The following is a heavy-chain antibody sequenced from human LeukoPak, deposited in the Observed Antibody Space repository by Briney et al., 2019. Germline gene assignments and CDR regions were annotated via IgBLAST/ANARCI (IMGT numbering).Heavy chain of an antibody. J-gene: IGHJ4*02. CDR2: IWYDGSNK. D-gene: IGHD3-16*01. CDR1: GFTFSSYS. CDR3: ASGGGRGASYFDY. V-gene: IGHV3-33*08. Sequence: GGSLRLSCAASGFTFSSYSMNWVRQAPGKGLEWVAVIWYDGSNKYYADSVKGRFTISRDNSKNTLYLQMNNLRAEDTAVYYCASGGGRGASYFDYWGQGTLVTVSS.